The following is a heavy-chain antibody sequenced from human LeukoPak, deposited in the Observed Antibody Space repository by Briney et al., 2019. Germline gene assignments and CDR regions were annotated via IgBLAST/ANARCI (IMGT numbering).Heavy chain of an antibody. Sequence: SVKVSCKASGGTFSSYAISWVRQAPGQGLEWMGRIIPILGIANYAQKFQGRDTITADKSTSTAYMELSSLRSEDTAVYYCATGRVTYYYDSSGSPDAFDIWGQGTMVTVSS. V-gene: IGHV1-69*04. CDR3: ATGRVTYYYDSSGSPDAFDI. CDR2: IIPILGIA. CDR1: GGTFSSYA. D-gene: IGHD3-22*01. J-gene: IGHJ3*02.